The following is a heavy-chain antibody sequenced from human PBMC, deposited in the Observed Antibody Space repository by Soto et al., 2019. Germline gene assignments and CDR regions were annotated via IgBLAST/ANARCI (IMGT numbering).Heavy chain of an antibody. CDR1: GGSFSGYY. Sequence: SETLSLTCAVYGGSFSGYYWSWIRQPPGKGLEWIGEINHSGSTNYNPSLKSRVTISVDTSKNQFSLKLSSVTAADTAVYYCARDLRFLEWLAWFDPWGQGTLVTVSS. J-gene: IGHJ5*02. D-gene: IGHD3-3*01. CDR2: INHSGST. V-gene: IGHV4-34*01. CDR3: ARDLRFLEWLAWFDP.